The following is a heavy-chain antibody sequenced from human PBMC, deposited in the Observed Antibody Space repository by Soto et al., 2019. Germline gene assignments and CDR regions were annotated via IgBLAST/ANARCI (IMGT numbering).Heavy chain of an antibody. CDR3: AKSRYSGSYSPPFFDY. D-gene: IGHD1-26*01. CDR1: GFTFSSYG. Sequence: QVQLVESGGGVVKPGRSLRLSCAASGFTFSSYGMHWVRQAPGQGLEWVAVISYDGSTKYYADSVKGRFTISRDNSKNTLYLQLNSLRAEHTAVYYCAKSRYSGSYSPPFFDYWGQGTLVTVSS. CDR2: ISYDGSTK. V-gene: IGHV3-30*18. J-gene: IGHJ4*02.